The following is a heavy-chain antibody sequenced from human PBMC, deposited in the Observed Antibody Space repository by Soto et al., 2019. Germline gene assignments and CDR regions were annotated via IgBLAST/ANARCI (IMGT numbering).Heavy chain of an antibody. J-gene: IGHJ4*02. Sequence: QVQLVQSGAEVKKPGASVKVSCKASGYTFTSYGISWVRQAPGQGLEWMGWISAYNGNTNYAQKLQGRVTTTRDTSTSTAYMELRRLRSDDTAVYYCARESSSSCHDYWGQGTLVTVSS. CDR2: ISAYNGNT. CDR1: GYTFTSYG. D-gene: IGHD6-13*01. CDR3: ARESSSSCHDY. V-gene: IGHV1-18*01.